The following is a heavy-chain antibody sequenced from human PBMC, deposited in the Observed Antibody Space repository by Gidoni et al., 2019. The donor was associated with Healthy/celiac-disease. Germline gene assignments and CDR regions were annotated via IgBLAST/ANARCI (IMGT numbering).Heavy chain of an antibody. J-gene: IGHJ4*02. Sequence: QLQLQESGPGLVKPSETLSLTCTVSGGSISSSSYYWGWVRQPPGKGLEWIGSIYYSGSTYYNPSLKSRVTISVDTSKNQFSLKLSSVTAADTAVYYCARHVRDSSSWSTYYFDYWGQGTLVTVSS. CDR3: ARHVRDSSSWSTYYFDY. V-gene: IGHV4-39*01. D-gene: IGHD6-13*01. CDR1: GGSISSSSYY. CDR2: IYYSGST.